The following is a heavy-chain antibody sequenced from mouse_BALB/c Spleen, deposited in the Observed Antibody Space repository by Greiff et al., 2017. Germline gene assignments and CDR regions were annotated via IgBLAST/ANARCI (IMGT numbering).Heavy chain of an antibody. Sequence: EVQLQQSGPELVKPGASVKMSCKASGYTFTSYVLHWVKQKPGQGLEWIGYINPYNDGTKYNEKFKGKATLTSDKSSSTAYMELSSLTSEDSAVYYCARGYYYWYFDVWGAGTTVTVSS. D-gene: IGHD1-1*01. J-gene: IGHJ1*01. CDR2: INPYNDGT. V-gene: IGHV1-14*01. CDR3: ARGYYYWYFDV. CDR1: GYTFTSYV.